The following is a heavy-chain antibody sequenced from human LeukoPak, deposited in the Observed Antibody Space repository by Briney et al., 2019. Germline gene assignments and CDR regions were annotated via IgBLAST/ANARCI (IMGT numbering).Heavy chain of an antibody. Sequence: GRSLRLSCATSGFTYSEYGMHWVRQAPGKGLEWVAVIWSDGTETYYGDAVKGRFTISRDNSRNILYPQIDSLRGEDTAVYYCAKDAQRGFDYSNSLEYWGQGILVTVSS. J-gene: IGHJ4*02. V-gene: IGHV3-33*06. CDR3: AKDAQRGFDYSNSLEY. D-gene: IGHD4-11*01. CDR1: GFTYSEYG. CDR2: IWSDGTET.